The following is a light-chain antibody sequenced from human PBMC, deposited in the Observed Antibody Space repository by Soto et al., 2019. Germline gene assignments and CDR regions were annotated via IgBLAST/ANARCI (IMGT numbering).Light chain of an antibody. J-gene: IGLJ2*01. Sequence: QSVLTQPPSVSGTPGLRVTISCSGGSSNIGAHYDVHWYQQLPGTAPKLLIYGNNNRPSGVPDRFSGSKSGTSASLAITGLQAEDEADYYCQSYDSSLSGHVVFGGGTKVTVL. CDR2: GNN. V-gene: IGLV1-40*01. CDR1: SSNIGAHYD. CDR3: QSYDSSLSGHVV.